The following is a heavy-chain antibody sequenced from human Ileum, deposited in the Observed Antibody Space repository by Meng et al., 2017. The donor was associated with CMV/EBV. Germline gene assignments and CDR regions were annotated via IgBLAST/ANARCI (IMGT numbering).Heavy chain of an antibody. Sequence: SFSGGGYYWGWNRQHPGKGLEWVGYIYYSGSTYYNPSLKSRVSISVDTSNNQFSLKLDSVTAADTAVYYCARDTPNWNDVGFYFDYWGQGTLVTVSS. CDR3: ARDTPNWNDVGFYFDY. V-gene: IGHV4-31*02. CDR1: SFSGGGYY. CDR2: IYYSGST. J-gene: IGHJ4*02. D-gene: IGHD1-1*01.